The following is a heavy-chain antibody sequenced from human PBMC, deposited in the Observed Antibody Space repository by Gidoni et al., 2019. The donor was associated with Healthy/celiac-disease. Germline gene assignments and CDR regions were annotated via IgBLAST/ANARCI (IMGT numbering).Heavy chain of an antibody. CDR1: GYTFTSYA. J-gene: IGHJ4*02. D-gene: IGHD3-22*01. V-gene: IGHV1-3*01. Sequence: QVQLVQSGAEVKKPGASVKVSCKASGYTFTSYAMHWVRQAPGQRLEWMGWINAGNGNTKYSQKFQGRVTITRDTSASTAYMELSSLRSEDTAVYYCARGHQGYYYDSSGRKPKVDYWGQGTLVTVSS. CDR2: INAGNGNT. CDR3: ARGHQGYYYDSSGRKPKVDY.